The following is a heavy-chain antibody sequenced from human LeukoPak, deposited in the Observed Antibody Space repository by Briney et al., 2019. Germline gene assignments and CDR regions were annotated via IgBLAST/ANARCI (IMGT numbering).Heavy chain of an antibody. CDR3: AREISIAATVDY. D-gene: IGHD6-13*01. Sequence: GASVKVSCKGSGYTFTSYGISWVRQAPGQGLEWMGWISAYNGNTSYAQKFQGRVTMTRVTSTSTVYMELSSLRSEDTAVYYCAREISIAATVDYWGQGTLVTVSS. V-gene: IGHV1-18*01. CDR2: ISAYNGNT. J-gene: IGHJ4*02. CDR1: GYTFTSYG.